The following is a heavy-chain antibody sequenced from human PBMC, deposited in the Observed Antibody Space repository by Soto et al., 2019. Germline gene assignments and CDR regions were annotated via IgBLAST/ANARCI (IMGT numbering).Heavy chain of an antibody. Sequence: GGSLRLSCAASGFTFTNAWMNWVRQAPGKGLEWVSGISWNSGSIGYADSVKGRFTISRDNAKNSLYLQMNSLRAEDTALYYCAKSFGTLVDWFDYWGQGTLVTVSS. V-gene: IGHV3-9*01. CDR1: GFTFTNAW. J-gene: IGHJ4*02. CDR2: ISWNSGSI. D-gene: IGHD2-21*01. CDR3: AKSFGTLVDWFDY.